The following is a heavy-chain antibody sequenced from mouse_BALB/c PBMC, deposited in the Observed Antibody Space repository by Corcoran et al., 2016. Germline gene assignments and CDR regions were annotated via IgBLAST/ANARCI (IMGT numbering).Heavy chain of an antibody. J-gene: IGHJ1*01. V-gene: IGHV3-6*02. CDR2: ISYDGSN. D-gene: IGHD2-1*01. CDR3: AKGNYWYFDV. CDR1: GYSITSGYY. Sequence: DVQLQESGPGLVKPSQYLSLTCSVTGYSITSGYYWNWIRQFPGNKLEWMGYISYDGSNNYNTSLKNQISITRETSKNKFFLKLNSVTTEDTATYYWAKGNYWYFDVWGAGTTVTVSS.